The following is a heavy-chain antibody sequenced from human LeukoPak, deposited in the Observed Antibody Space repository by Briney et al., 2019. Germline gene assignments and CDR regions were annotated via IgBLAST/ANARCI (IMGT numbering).Heavy chain of an antibody. V-gene: IGHV4-39*07. CDR1: GGSISSSSYY. CDR2: IYYSGST. D-gene: IGHD3-10*01. CDR3: ARDLSYYALGRPGVNWFDP. J-gene: IGHJ5*02. Sequence: SETLSLTCTVSGGSISSSSYYWGWIRQPPGKGLEWIGSIYYSGSTYYNPSLKSRVTISVDTSKNQFSLKLSSVTAADTAVYYCARDLSYYALGRPGVNWFDPWGQGTLVTVSS.